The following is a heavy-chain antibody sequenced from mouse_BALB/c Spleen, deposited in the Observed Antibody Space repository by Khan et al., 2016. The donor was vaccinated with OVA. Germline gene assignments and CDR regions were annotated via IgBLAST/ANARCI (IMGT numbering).Heavy chain of an antibody. V-gene: IGHV1-76*01. D-gene: IGHD6-1*01. J-gene: IGHJ2*01. CDR2: IYPGTDNS. Sequence: QVQLKQSGAELVRPGASVKLSCKTSGYIFTSYWIHWVKQRSGQGLEWIARIYPGTDNSYYNEKFKDKATLTADKSSSTAYMQLSSLKSEDSDVYFGTSEEALYRSDLWGKVTTLTVAS. CDR3: TSEEALYRSDL. CDR1: GYIFTSYW.